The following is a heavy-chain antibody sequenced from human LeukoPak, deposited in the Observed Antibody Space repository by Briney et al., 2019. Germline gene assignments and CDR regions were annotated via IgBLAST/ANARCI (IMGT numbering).Heavy chain of an antibody. Sequence: ASVKVSCKASGGTFSSYAISWVRQAPGQGLEWMGGIIPIFGTANYAQKFQGRVTITADESTSTAYMELSSLRSEDTAVYYCARDRVTIFGVVTYRHWFDLWGQGTLVTVSS. CDR1: GGTFSSYA. CDR2: IIPIFGTA. V-gene: IGHV1-69*01. D-gene: IGHD3-3*01. CDR3: ARDRVTIFGVVTYRHWFDL. J-gene: IGHJ5*02.